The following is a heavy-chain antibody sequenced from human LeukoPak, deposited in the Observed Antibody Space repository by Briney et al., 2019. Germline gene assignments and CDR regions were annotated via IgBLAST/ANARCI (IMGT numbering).Heavy chain of an antibody. CDR1: GGSIRSYY. CDR2: IYYSGST. CDR3: ARLVGESNLPYYYGMDV. J-gene: IGHJ6*02. D-gene: IGHD3-10*01. V-gene: IGHV4-59*08. Sequence: SETLALTCTVSGGSIRSYYWSWVRQPPGKGLEWIGYIYYSGSTNYNPSLKSRVTISVDTSKNQFSLKLSSVTAADTAVYYWARLVGESNLPYYYGMDVWGQGTTVTVSS.